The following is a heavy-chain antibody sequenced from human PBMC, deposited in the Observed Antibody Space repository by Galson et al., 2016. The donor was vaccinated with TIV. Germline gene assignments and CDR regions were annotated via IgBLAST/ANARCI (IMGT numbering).Heavy chain of an antibody. V-gene: IGHV4-34*01. Sequence: SEILSLTCAVSGESFNDNYWSWIRQPPGKGLEWIGAIHHSGNTNYNTSLAGRVTIPLDTPKSRFSLKLTSVTAADTAVYYFARMFVKRLSVDDSGVFDFWGQGTLVTVSS. CDR2: IHHSGNT. CDR1: GESFNDNY. D-gene: IGHD4-17*01. CDR3: ARMFVKRLSVDDSGVFDF. J-gene: IGHJ4*02.